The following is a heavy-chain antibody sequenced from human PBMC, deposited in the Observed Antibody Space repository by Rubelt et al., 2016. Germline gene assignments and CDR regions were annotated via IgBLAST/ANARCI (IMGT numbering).Heavy chain of an antibody. CDR1: GFTFSSYG. CDR2: IWYDGSNK. Sequence: QVQLVESGGGVVQPGRSLRLSCAASGFTFSSYGMHWVRQAPGKGLEWVAVIWYDGSNKYYADSVKGRFTISMDKSKNTLELQMNSLRAEDTAVYYCARDPRYDSIIPSYYYGMDVWGQGTTVTVSS. V-gene: IGHV3-33*01. D-gene: IGHD3-22*01. J-gene: IGHJ6*02. CDR3: ARDPRYDSIIPSYYYGMDV.